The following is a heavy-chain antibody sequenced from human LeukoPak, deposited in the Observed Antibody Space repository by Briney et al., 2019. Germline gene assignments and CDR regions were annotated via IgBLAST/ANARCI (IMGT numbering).Heavy chain of an antibody. CDR3: ARGGRAYGD. Sequence: GGSLRLSCAASGFTFSNYWMSWVRQAPGKGLEWVANIKQDGSEKYYVDSVKGRFTISRDNAKNSLYLQMNSLRADDTAMYYCARGGRAYGDWGQGTLVTVSS. V-gene: IGHV3-7*04. CDR1: GFTFSNYW. D-gene: IGHD3-16*01. CDR2: IKQDGSEK. J-gene: IGHJ4*02.